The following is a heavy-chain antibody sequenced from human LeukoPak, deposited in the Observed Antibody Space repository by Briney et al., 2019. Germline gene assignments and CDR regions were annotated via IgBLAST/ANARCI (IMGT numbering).Heavy chain of an antibody. V-gene: IGHV4-59*12. J-gene: IGHJ4*02. Sequence: SETLSLTCTVSGGSISSYYWSWIRQPPGKGLEWIGYIYYSGSTNYNPSLKSRVTISVDTSKNQFSLKLSSVTAADTAVYYCARAGDYEGFGEFQDYYFDYWGQGTLVTVSS. CDR2: IYYSGST. CDR1: GGSISSYY. CDR3: ARAGDYEGFGEFQDYYFDY. D-gene: IGHD3-10*01.